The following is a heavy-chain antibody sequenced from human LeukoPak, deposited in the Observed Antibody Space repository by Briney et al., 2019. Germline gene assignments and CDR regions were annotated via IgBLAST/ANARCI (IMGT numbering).Heavy chain of an antibody. CDR1: GFTFSNAW. CDR2: IKRKGDDGTI. Sequence: GGSLRLSCAASGFTFSNAWMSWVRQAPGRGLEWVGRIKRKGDDGTIDYAAPVKVRLSVSRDDSKNMLYLQMNSLKSEDTAVYYCTAGTGRSDFDYWGQGTLVTVSS. V-gene: IGHV3-15*01. D-gene: IGHD3/OR15-3a*01. CDR3: TAGTGRSDFDY. J-gene: IGHJ4*02.